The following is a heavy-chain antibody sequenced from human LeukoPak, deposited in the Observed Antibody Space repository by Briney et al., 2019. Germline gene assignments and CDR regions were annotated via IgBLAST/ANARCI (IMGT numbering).Heavy chain of an antibody. V-gene: IGHV1-69*04. J-gene: IGHJ6*02. CDR1: GGTFGRYA. CDR2: IIPILAIA. Sequence: SVKVSCKASGGTFGRYAISWVRQAPGQGLEWMGRIIPILAIANYAPRFQGRVTITADKSTSTAYMELSTLTSEDTAMYYCARVERLEEVSGMDVWGQGTTVTVSS. CDR3: ARVERLEEVSGMDV. D-gene: IGHD1-1*01.